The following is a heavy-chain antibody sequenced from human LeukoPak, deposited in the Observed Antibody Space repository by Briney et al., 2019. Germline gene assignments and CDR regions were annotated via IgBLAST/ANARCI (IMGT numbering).Heavy chain of an antibody. Sequence: SETLSLTCTVSGGSISSYYWSWIRQPAGKGLEWIGGIYTSGSTNYNPSLKSGVTMSVDTSKNQFSLKLSSVTAADTAVYYCARDGPSYCSSTSCHPFDYWGQGTLVTVSS. CDR1: GGSISSYY. J-gene: IGHJ4*02. V-gene: IGHV4-4*07. CDR2: IYTSGST. CDR3: ARDGPSYCSSTSCHPFDY. D-gene: IGHD2-2*01.